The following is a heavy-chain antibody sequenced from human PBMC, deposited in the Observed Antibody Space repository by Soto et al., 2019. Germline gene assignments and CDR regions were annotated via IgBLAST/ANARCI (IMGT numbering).Heavy chain of an antibody. D-gene: IGHD6-19*01. CDR3: ARDLIAVAGTPYYYYYMDV. Sequence: GASVKVSCKASGYTFTSYAMHWVRQAPGQRLEWMGWINAGNGNTKYSQKFQGRVTITRDTSASTAYMELSSLRSEDTAVYYCARDLIAVAGTPYYYYYMDVWGKGTTVTVSS. CDR1: GYTFTSYA. CDR2: INAGNGNT. V-gene: IGHV1-3*01. J-gene: IGHJ6*03.